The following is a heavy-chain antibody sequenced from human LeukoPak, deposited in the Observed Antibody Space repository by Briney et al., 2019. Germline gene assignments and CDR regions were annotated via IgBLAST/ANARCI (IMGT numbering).Heavy chain of an antibody. CDR2: TYYSSKWYY. Sequence: SQTLSLTCAISGDSVSSISVAWNWIRQSPSRGLEWLGRTYYSSKWYYEYAVSVKSRINISPDTSKNQFSLQLTSVTPEDTAVYYCSLARSEYHYGMDVWGQGPTVTVSS. V-gene: IGHV6-1*01. J-gene: IGHJ6*02. CDR3: SLARSEYHYGMDV. CDR1: GDSVSSISVA.